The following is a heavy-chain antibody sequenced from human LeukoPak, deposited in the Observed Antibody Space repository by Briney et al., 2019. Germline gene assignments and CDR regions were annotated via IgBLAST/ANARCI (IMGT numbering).Heavy chain of an antibody. V-gene: IGHV4-59*08. Sequence: SETLSLTCTVSGGSITSDYWSWIRQSPGKGLEWIGYFSYSGSTHYSPSLTSRVAISVDTSRNQFSLKLKAVTAADTAMYYCARADEPLVYGMDVWGQGTTVIVSS. CDR3: ARADEPLVYGMDV. CDR1: GGSITSDY. J-gene: IGHJ6*02. CDR2: FSYSGST.